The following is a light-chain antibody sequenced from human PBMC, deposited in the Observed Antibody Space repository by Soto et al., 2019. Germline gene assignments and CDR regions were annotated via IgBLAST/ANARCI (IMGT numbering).Light chain of an antibody. V-gene: IGKV3-20*01. CDR1: QSVSSNY. J-gene: IGKJ4*01. CDR3: QQYGSPGT. Sequence: EIVLTQSPGTLSLSPGERATLSCRASQSVSSNYLAWYQQKPGQAPRLLMYGASSRATGIPDRFSGSGSGTDFTLTISRLEPEDFVVYYCQQYGSPGTFGGGTKVEIK. CDR2: GAS.